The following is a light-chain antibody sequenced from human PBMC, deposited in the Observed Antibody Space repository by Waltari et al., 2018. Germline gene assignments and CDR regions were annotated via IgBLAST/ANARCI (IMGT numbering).Light chain of an antibody. CDR2: DAS. CDR3: QQYGSWPLT. CDR1: QRLSNY. V-gene: IGKV3-15*01. Sequence: TVMTQSPATLSVSPGQRATLSCRASQRLSNYLAWYQQKPGQAPRLRIYDASTRATGIPARFSGSGSGTEFTLAISSLQSEDIAVYYCQQYGSWPLTFGGGTKVEFK. J-gene: IGKJ4*01.